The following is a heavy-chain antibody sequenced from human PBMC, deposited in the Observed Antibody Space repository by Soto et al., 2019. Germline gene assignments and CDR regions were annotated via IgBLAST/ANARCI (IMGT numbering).Heavy chain of an antibody. Sequence: GASVKVCCKASAYTFTSYVISWVRQAPGQGLEWMGWINPYNGNTYYTQKLQGRVTMTTDTSTTTAYMELRSMRSDDTAMYYCARVPTDTSGYYKYYFDYWGQGTLVTVSS. J-gene: IGHJ4*02. V-gene: IGHV1-18*04. CDR3: ARVPTDTSGYYKYYFDY. CDR2: INPYNGNT. D-gene: IGHD3-22*01. CDR1: AYTFTSYV.